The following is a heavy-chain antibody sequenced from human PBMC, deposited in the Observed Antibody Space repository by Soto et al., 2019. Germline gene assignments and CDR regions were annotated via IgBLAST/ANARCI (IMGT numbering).Heavy chain of an antibody. D-gene: IGHD2-21*01. CDR2: IYHSGST. CDR1: GGSISSGGFS. Sequence: LQLQESGSGLVKASQTLSLTCAVSGGSISSGGFSWNWIRQPPGKGLEWIGYIYHSGSTYYNPSLKSRVTISVDRSKNRFSLELTSVTAADTAIYYCAKGGRAGLYSSFNWFDPWGQGTPVIVSS. V-gene: IGHV4-30-2*01. CDR3: AKGGRAGLYSSFNWFDP. J-gene: IGHJ5*02.